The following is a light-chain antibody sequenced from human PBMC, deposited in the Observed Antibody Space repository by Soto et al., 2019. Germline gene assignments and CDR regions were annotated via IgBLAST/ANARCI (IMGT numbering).Light chain of an antibody. Sequence: QAVVTQPASVSGSPGQSITISCTGTSSDVGGYNYVSWYQQHPGKAPKLMIYDVSNRPSGVSNRFSGSKSGNTAALTFSGTQAEGGADYYCSSYTSSSTVVFGGGSKVTVL. CDR2: DVS. CDR1: SSDVGGYNY. J-gene: IGLJ2*01. V-gene: IGLV2-14*01. CDR3: SSYTSSSTVV.